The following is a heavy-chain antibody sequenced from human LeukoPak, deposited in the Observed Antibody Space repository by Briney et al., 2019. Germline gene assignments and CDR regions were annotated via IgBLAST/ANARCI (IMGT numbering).Heavy chain of an antibody. D-gene: IGHD2-15*01. CDR3: TKESATGSRYSFDY. Sequence: PGTTLRLSCAASGFTFSSHGTHWVRQAPGKGLEWVAVVSSDGGTTYYADSVKGRFTISRDNSKNTLYLQMNSLRGEDTAIYYCTKESATGSRYSFDYWGQGTLVTVSS. J-gene: IGHJ4*02. CDR1: GFTFSSHG. CDR2: VSSDGGTT. V-gene: IGHV3-30*18.